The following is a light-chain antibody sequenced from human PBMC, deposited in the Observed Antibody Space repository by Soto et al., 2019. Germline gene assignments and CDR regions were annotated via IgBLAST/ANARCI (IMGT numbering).Light chain of an antibody. CDR3: QQYGGSMT. V-gene: IGKV3-20*01. Sequence: EIVLTQSPGTLSLSPGDGATLSCRASQSVSSTYLAWYQQKPGQAPRLLIYGASNRATGIPDRFRGSGSGTDFTLTISRLEPEDSAVYYCQQYGGSMTFGQGTRLEIE. CDR2: GAS. CDR1: QSVSSTY. J-gene: IGKJ5*01.